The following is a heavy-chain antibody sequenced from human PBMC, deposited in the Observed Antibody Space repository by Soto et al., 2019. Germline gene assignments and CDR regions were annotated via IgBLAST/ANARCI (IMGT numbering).Heavy chain of an antibody. CDR1: GGTFSSYT. J-gene: IGHJ6*03. V-gene: IGHV1-69*02. CDR2: IIPILGIA. D-gene: IGHD6-6*01. Sequence: SVKVSCKASGGTFSSYTISWVRQAPGQGLEWMGRIIPILGIANYAQKFQGRVTITADKSTSTAYMELSSLRSEDTAVYYCASPHLGSSRFGYSYYMDVGGKGTRVTVS. CDR3: ASPHLGSSRFGYSYYMDV.